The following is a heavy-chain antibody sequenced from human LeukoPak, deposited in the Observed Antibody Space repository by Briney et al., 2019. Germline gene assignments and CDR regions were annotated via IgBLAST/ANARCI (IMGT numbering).Heavy chain of an antibody. CDR1: GGSISSGGYY. V-gene: IGHV4-30-2*01. CDR3: ARYGGSGTYFFDY. CDR2: IYDSGST. D-gene: IGHD3-10*01. J-gene: IGHJ4*02. Sequence: SQTLSLTCTVSGGSISSGGYYWSWIRQPPGKGLEWIGYIYDSGSTYYNPSLKSRVTISLDRSKNQFSLKLTSVTAADTAVYYCARYGGSGTYFFDYWGQGTLVAVSS.